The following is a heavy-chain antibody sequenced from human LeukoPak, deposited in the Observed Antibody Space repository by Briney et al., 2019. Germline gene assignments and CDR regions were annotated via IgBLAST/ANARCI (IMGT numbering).Heavy chain of an antibody. CDR3: ARAHESSGLFDY. CDR1: GYTFIGYY. D-gene: IGHD6-19*01. V-gene: IGHV1-2*02. J-gene: IGHJ4*02. Sequence: ASVKVSCKASGYTFIGYYIHWVRQAPGPGLELMRWINPNSGGTNYAQKFPGRVTMTRDTSITTASMDLSRLRSDDTAVYYCARAHESSGLFDYWGQGTLVTVSS. CDR2: INPNSGGT.